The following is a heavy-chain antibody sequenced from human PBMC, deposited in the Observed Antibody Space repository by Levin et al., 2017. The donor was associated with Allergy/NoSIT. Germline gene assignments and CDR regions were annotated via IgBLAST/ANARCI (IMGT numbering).Heavy chain of an antibody. D-gene: IGHD6-6*01. J-gene: IGHJ3*02. V-gene: IGHV5-51*01. CDR3: ARPRDSSSCEAFNI. Sequence: GESLKISCKGSGYSFTSYWIGWVRQMPGKGLEWMGIIYPGDSDTRYSPSFQGQVTISADKSNITAYLQWSSLKASDTAMYYCARPRDSSSCEAFNIWDQGTMVTVSS. CDR2: IYPGDSDT. CDR1: GYSFTSYW.